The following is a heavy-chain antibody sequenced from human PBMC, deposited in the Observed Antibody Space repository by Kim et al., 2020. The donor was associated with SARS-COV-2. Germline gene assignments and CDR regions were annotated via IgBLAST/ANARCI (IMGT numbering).Heavy chain of an antibody. Sequence: KYSQKFQGRVTITRDTSASTAYMELSSLRSEDTAVYYCAREDGGSYYFDYWGQGTLVTVSS. V-gene: IGHV1-3*01. D-gene: IGHD1-26*01. J-gene: IGHJ4*02. CDR3: AREDGGSYYFDY.